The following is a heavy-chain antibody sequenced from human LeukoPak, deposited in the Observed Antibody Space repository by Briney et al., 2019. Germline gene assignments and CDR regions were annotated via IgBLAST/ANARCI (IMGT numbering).Heavy chain of an antibody. J-gene: IGHJ4*02. D-gene: IGHD4-23*01. CDR2: IKQDGSEK. Sequence: PGGSLRLSCAASGFTFSSYWMSWVRQAPGKGLEWVANIKQDGSEKYYVDSVKGRFSISRDNAKNSLYLQMNSLRAEDTALYYCSCDNFLVRIPKVDYWGQGTLVTVSS. CDR3: SCDNFLVRIPKVDY. V-gene: IGHV3-7*01. CDR1: GFTFSSYW.